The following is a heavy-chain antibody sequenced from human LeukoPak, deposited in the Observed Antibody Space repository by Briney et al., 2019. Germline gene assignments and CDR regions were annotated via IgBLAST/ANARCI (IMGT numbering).Heavy chain of an antibody. CDR2: IYYSGST. D-gene: IGHD5-24*01. Sequence: SQTLSLTCTVSGGSISSGDYYWSWIRQPPGKGLEWIGYIYYSGSTYYNPSLKSRVTISVDTSKNQFSLKLSSVTAADTAVYYCARIGRDGYNPPVDYWGQGTLVTVSS. J-gene: IGHJ4*02. V-gene: IGHV4-30-4*01. CDR1: GGSISSGDYY. CDR3: ARIGRDGYNPPVDY.